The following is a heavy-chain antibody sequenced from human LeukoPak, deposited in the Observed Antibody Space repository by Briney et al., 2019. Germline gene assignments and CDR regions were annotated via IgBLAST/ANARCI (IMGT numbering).Heavy chain of an antibody. D-gene: IGHD3-10*01. CDR1: GFTFSSFE. J-gene: IGHJ4*02. V-gene: IGHV3-48*03. CDR2: ISGGGRTL. CDR3: ARDHYSGSGEFDY. Sequence: GGSLRLSCAASGFTFSSFEMNWVRQAPGKGLEWVSYISGGGRTLYYADSVKGRFTISRDNAKNSLYLQMNSLRAEDTAVYYCARDHYSGSGEFDYWGQGTLVTVSS.